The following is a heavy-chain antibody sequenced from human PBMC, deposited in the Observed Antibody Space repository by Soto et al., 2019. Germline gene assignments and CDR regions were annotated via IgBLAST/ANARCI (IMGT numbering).Heavy chain of an antibody. CDR1: GYTFTSYG. D-gene: IGHD6-13*01. Sequence: ASVKVSCKASGYTFTSYGIHWVRQAPGQRLEWMGWINAANGDTKYSPKFQGRATITRDTSASTAYMELSSLRSGDTAVYYCVRRHVSATGIDWFDPWGQGTLVTVSS. CDR2: INAANGDT. V-gene: IGHV1-3*01. CDR3: VRRHVSATGIDWFDP. J-gene: IGHJ5*02.